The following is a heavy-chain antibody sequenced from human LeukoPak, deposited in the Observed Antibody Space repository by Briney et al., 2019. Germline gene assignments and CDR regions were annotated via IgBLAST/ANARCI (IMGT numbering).Heavy chain of an antibody. Sequence: ASVKVSCKASGYTFTSYGIIWVRQAPGQGLEWMGWISGNNGNTNYVQKLRGRVTMTTDTSTSTAYMELRSLRSDDTAVYYCANAYRSGSFDDFCGQGTLVTVSS. D-gene: IGHD3-10*01. CDR2: ISGNNGNT. CDR3: ANAYRSGSFDDF. J-gene: IGHJ4*02. CDR1: GYTFTSYG. V-gene: IGHV1-18*01.